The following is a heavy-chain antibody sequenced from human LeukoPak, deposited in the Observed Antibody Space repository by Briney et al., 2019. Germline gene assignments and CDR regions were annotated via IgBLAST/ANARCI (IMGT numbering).Heavy chain of an antibody. Sequence: PGGPLRLSCEAPGFTFSDYWMHWVRQAPGKGLVWVSRIIADGASTGYADSVKGRFTISRDNAKNTLYLQMNSLRDEDTAVYYCARGHGGWNWFDSWGQGTLVTVSS. CDR1: GFTFSDYW. CDR2: IIADGAST. CDR3: ARGHGGWNWFDS. D-gene: IGHD6-19*01. J-gene: IGHJ5*01. V-gene: IGHV3-74*01.